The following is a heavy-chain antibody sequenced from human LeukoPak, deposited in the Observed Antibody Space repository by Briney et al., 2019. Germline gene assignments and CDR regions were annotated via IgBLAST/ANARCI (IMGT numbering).Heavy chain of an antibody. V-gene: IGHV3-23*01. CDR2: ISGSGGST. CDR3: AKDHAQRGCTSYGHGDY. D-gene: IGHD5-18*01. J-gene: IGHJ4*02. CDR1: GFTFSSYA. Sequence: GGSLRLSCAASGFTFSSYAMSWVRQAPGKGLEWVSAISGSGGSTYYADSVKGRFTISRDNSKNTLYLQMNSLRAEDTAVYYCAKDHAQRGCTSYGHGDYWGQGTLVTVSS.